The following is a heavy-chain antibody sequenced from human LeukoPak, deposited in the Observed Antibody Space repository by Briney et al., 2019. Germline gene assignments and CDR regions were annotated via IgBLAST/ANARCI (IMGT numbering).Heavy chain of an antibody. CDR3: ARHSDNYDFWSGYLYGMDV. D-gene: IGHD3-3*01. CDR2: IYYSGST. V-gene: IGHV4-59*08. J-gene: IGHJ6*02. CDR1: GGPISSYY. Sequence: SETLSLTCTVSGGPISSYYWSWIRQPPGKGLEWIGYIYYSGSTNYNPSLKSRVTISVDTSKNQFSLKLSSVTAADTAVYYCARHSDNYDFWSGYLYGMDVWGQGTTVTVSS.